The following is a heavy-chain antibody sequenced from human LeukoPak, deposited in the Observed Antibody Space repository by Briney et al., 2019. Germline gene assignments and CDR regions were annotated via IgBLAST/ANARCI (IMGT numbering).Heavy chain of an antibody. CDR3: ARGYCSGGSCYNDAFDI. Sequence: GSLRLSCAASGFTFSSYSMIWVRQAPGKGLEWVAVISYDGSNKYYADSVKGRFTISRDNSKNTLYLQMNSLRAEDTAVYYCARGYCSGGSCYNDAFDIWGQGTMVTVSS. CDR1: GFTFSSYS. J-gene: IGHJ3*02. D-gene: IGHD2-15*01. V-gene: IGHV3-30*03. CDR2: ISYDGSNK.